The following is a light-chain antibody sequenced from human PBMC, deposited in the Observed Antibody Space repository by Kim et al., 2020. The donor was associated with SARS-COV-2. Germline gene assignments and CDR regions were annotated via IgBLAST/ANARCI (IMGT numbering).Light chain of an antibody. CDR2: GTS. Sequence: ETVLTQSPGTLSLSPGDRATLSCRASQSVRSTYLAWYQQKPGQAPRLLIYGTSSRATGIPDRFSGSGSETDFTLTISRLEPEDFAVYYCQQFGSSPPYAFGQGTKLE. V-gene: IGKV3-20*01. J-gene: IGKJ2*01. CDR3: QQFGSSPPYA. CDR1: QSVRSTY.